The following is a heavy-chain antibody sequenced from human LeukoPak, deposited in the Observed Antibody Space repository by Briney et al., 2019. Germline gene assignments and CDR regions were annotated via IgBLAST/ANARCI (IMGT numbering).Heavy chain of an antibody. CDR2: INQGGSVK. CDR1: GFTFSDYY. J-gene: IGHJ4*02. Sequence: GGSLRLSCAASGFTFSDYYMSWIRQAPGKGLEWVANINQGGSVKYYVDSVKGRFTISRDDAKSSLYVQMNSLRDEDTAVYYCARFGYSGWNLEYWGQGTLVTVSS. CDR3: ARFGYSGWNLEY. D-gene: IGHD5-12*01. V-gene: IGHV3-7*01.